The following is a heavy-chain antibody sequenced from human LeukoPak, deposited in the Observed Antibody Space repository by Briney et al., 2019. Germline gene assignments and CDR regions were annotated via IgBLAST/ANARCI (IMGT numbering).Heavy chain of an antibody. V-gene: IGHV4-4*07. J-gene: IGHJ3*02. Sequence: SDTLSLTCTVSGGTISSYYWSWIRQPAGRGLEWIGRISTTGTTNYNPSHKSGLTMSVDTSKNQCSLNPSSVTAADTAVYYCARVVSVDAFDICGQGTMVTVTS. CDR2: ISTTGTT. CDR3: ARVVSVDAFDI. CDR1: GGTISSYY. D-gene: IGHD5/OR15-5a*01.